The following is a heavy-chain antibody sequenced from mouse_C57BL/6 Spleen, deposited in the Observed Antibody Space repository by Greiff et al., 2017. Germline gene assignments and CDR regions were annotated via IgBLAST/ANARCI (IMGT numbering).Heavy chain of an antibody. CDR1: GFTFSSYT. CDR2: ISGGGGNT. J-gene: IGHJ1*03. Sequence: EVQLVQSGGGLVKPGGSLKLSCAASGFTFSSYTMSWVRQTPEQRLEWVATISGGGGNTYYPDSVKGRFTISRDNAKNTLYLQMSSLRSEDTALYYCARSPFYYGSSWYFDVWGTGTTVTVSS. D-gene: IGHD1-1*01. V-gene: IGHV5-9*01. CDR3: ARSPFYYGSSWYFDV.